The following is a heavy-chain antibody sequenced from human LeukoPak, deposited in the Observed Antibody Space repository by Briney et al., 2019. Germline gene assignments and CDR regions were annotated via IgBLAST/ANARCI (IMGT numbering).Heavy chain of an antibody. Sequence: GGSLRLSCAPSGFTFSSYWMSWVRQAPGKGLEWVANIKQDESEKYYVDSLKGRFTISRDNAKNSLYLQMNSLRAEDTAVYYCARDKIEGPTKLDYWGQGILVTVSS. CDR2: IKQDESEK. D-gene: IGHD1-1*01. J-gene: IGHJ4*02. CDR3: ARDKIEGPTKLDY. CDR1: GFTFSSYW. V-gene: IGHV3-7*01.